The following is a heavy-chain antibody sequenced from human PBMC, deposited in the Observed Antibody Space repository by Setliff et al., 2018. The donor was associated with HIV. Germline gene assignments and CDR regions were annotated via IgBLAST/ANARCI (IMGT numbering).Heavy chain of an antibody. CDR2: IRYDGSNK. Sequence: PGGSLRLSCAASGFTFSHYGMHWVRQAPGKGLEWVAFIRYDGSNKYYADSVKGRFTISRDNSKNTLYLQMNSLRAEDTAVYYCARVLYISGWYGPVVKALDMWGQGTMVTVSS. V-gene: IGHV3-30*02. CDR1: GFTFSHYG. D-gene: IGHD6-19*01. CDR3: ARVLYISGWYGPVVKALDM. J-gene: IGHJ3*02.